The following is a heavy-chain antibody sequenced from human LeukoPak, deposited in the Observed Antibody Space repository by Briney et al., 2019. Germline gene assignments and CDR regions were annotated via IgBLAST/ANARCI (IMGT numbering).Heavy chain of an antibody. D-gene: IGHD4-17*01. CDR3: ASQIAVRTDAIDI. CDR2: IRAYNGNT. J-gene: IGHJ3*02. Sequence: ASVRVSSKASGYTFTTYGISWVRQAPGQGLEWMGWIRAYNGNTNYAQKLQGRVTMNTDTSTTTAYMDLRSLRSDDTAVYYCASQIAVRTDAIDIWGQGTMVTVSS. CDR1: GYTFTTYG. V-gene: IGHV1-18*01.